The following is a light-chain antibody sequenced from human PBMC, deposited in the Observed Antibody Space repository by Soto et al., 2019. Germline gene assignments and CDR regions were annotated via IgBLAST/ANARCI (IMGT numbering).Light chain of an antibody. CDR1: QSVSSN. J-gene: IGKJ1*01. Sequence: EIVLTQSPGTLSLSPGERATLSCRASQSVSSNYLAWYQQKPGQAPRLLIYGASTRATDIPATFTGSGSGTEFTLTISSLQSEDIAVYYCQQYNKWPQTFGQGTKVDIK. CDR3: QQYNKWPQT. V-gene: IGKV3-15*01. CDR2: GAS.